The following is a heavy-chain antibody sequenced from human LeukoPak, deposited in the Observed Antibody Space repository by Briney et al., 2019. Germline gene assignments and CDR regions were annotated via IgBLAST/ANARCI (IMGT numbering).Heavy chain of an antibody. D-gene: IGHD2-15*01. CDR3: ARDLGYCSGGSCYVYNWFDP. J-gene: IGHJ5*02. Sequence: PGGSLRLSCAASGFTFSSYWMHWVRQAPGKGLVWVSRINSDGSGTSYADSVKGRFTISRDNAKNTLYLQMNSLRAEDTAVYYCARDLGYCSGGSCYVYNWFDPWGQGTLVTVSS. V-gene: IGHV3-74*01. CDR1: GFTFSSYW. CDR2: INSDGSGT.